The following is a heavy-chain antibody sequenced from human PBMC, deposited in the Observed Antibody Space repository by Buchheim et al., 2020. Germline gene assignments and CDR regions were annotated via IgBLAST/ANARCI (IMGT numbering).Heavy chain of an antibody. Sequence: QVQLVQSGAEVKKPGASVKVSCKASGYTFTGYYMHWVRQAPGQGLEWMGWINPNSGGTNYAQQFQGWVTMTRDTSISTAYMGLGRLRSDDTAVYYCARQGRDYVLGSYRSRTGKQSYGMDVWGQGTT. J-gene: IGHJ6*02. CDR2: INPNSGGT. V-gene: IGHV1-2*04. CDR3: ARQGRDYVLGSYRSRTGKQSYGMDV. D-gene: IGHD3-16*02. CDR1: GYTFTGYY.